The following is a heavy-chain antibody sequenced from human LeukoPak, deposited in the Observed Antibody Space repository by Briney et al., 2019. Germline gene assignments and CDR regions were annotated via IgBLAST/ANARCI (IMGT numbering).Heavy chain of an antibody. CDR2: FNSDGRST. CDR3: AKDPSSSSCWYFGY. J-gene: IGHJ4*02. D-gene: IGHD6-19*01. CDR1: GFTFSTYW. Sequence: GGSLRLSCAASGFTFSTYWMHWVRQAPGKGLVWVSHFNSDGRSTSYADSVKGRFTISRDNAKNTLYLQMNSLSVEDTAVYYCAKDPSSSSCWYFGYWGQGTLVTVSS. V-gene: IGHV3-74*01.